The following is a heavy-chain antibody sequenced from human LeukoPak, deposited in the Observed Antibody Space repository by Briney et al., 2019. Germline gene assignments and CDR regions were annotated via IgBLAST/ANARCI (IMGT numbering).Heavy chain of an antibody. D-gene: IGHD5-18*01. CDR2: SYYSGST. V-gene: IGHV4-39*01. CDR3: ARHVGYNYGFLDY. J-gene: IGHJ4*02. Sequence: PSETLSLTCTVSGGSISSRGYYWGWIRQPPGKGLEWIGSSYYSGSTYYDPSLKSRAYISVDTTKNQFSLRLSSVTAADTAVYYCARHVGYNYGFLDYWGQGILVTVSS. CDR1: GGSISSRGYY.